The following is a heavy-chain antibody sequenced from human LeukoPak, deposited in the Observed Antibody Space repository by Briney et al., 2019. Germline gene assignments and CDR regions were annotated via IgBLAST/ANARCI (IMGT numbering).Heavy chain of an antibody. V-gene: IGHV1-69*05. CDR2: IIPIFGTA. CDR3: ASIGLQYPHRYYYYMGV. CDR1: GGTFSSYA. J-gene: IGHJ6*03. D-gene: IGHD4-11*01. Sequence: ASVKVSCKASGGTFSSYAIIWVRQAPGQGLEWMGGIIPIFGTANYAQKFQGRVTITTDESTSTAYMELSSLRSEDTAVYYCASIGLQYPHRYYYYMGVWGKGTTVTVSS.